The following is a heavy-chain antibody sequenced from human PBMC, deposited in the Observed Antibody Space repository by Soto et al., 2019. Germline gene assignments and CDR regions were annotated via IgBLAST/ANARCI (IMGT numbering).Heavy chain of an antibody. D-gene: IGHD6-13*01. CDR3: AIRMYSTRWYYLDY. CDR2: ISAST. Sequence: PSETLSLTCAASGFTVSSYALNWVRQAPGKGLEWVSGISASTYYADSVKGRFTISRDTSKNTLYLQMNSLRAEDTAIYFCAIRMYSTRWYYLDYWGQGTLVTVSS. CDR1: GFTVSSYA. J-gene: IGHJ4*02. V-gene: IGHV3-23*01.